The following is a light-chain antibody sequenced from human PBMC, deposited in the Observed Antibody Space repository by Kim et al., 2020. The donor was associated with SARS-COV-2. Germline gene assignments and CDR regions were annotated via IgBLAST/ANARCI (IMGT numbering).Light chain of an antibody. CDR2: ETI. Sequence: PGGTVTLPCGASTGAVTSGHYPDWFQQKAGQAPRTLIYETINKHSWTPGRFSGSLLGGKAALTISGAQPEDEAEYSCFLSYSGVVVFGGGTQLTVL. J-gene: IGLJ2*01. V-gene: IGLV7-46*01. CDR1: TGAVTSGHY. CDR3: FLSYSGVVV.